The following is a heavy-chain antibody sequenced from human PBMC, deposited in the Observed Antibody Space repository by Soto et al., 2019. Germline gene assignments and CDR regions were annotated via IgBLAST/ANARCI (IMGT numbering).Heavy chain of an antibody. V-gene: IGHV4-39*02. CDR1: GASITVHSYY. CDR2: SHYSATT. CDR3: TSRYNWNDHYYDP. J-gene: IGHJ5*02. D-gene: IGHD1-20*01. Sequence: SETLSLTCTVSGASITVHSYYWTWIRQPPGKGLEWIGSSHYSATTSLNPPLKSPATISVDTSKNHFSLRLTSVTAAATAIYYRTSRYNWNDHYYDPWAPRSLV.